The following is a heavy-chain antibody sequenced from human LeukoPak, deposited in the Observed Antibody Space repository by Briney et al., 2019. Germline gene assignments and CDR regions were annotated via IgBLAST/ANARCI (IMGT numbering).Heavy chain of an antibody. D-gene: IGHD3-3*01. CDR3: ARHVFIEYDFWSGYHYYMDV. CDR1: GGSTSSSSYY. CDR2: IYYSGST. Sequence: SETLSLTCTVSGGSTSSSSYYWGWIRQPPGKGLEWIGSIYYSGSTYYNPSLKSRVTISVDTSKNQFSLKLSSVTAADTAVYYCARHVFIEYDFWSGYHYYMDVWGKGTTVTVSS. V-gene: IGHV4-39*01. J-gene: IGHJ6*03.